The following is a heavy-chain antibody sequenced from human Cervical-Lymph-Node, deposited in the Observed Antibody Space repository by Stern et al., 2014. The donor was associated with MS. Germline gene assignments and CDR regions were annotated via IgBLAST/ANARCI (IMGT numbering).Heavy chain of an antibody. Sequence: EVQLVESGGGLVQPGGSLRLSCAASGFTLRTYWMHWVRQTPGKGLVWVSGTNEEGTNTDYADAVKGRFIISRDNAKNPLYLQMNSLRAEDTAVYFCARDVAGRSSYWGQGTLVTVSS. CDR1: GFTLRTYW. V-gene: IGHV3-74*01. CDR3: ARDVAGRSSY. J-gene: IGHJ4*02. D-gene: IGHD6-6*01. CDR2: TNEEGTNT.